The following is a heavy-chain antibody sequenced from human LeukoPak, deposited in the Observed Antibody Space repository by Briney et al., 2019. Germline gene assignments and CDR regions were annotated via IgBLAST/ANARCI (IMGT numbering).Heavy chain of an antibody. Sequence: GGSLRLSCAASGFTFSSYGMHWVRQAPGKGLEWVAVIWYDGSNKYYADSVKGRFTISRDNSKNTLYLQMNSLRAEDTAVYYCARGLHYDSSGYSDGMDVWGQGTTVTVSS. V-gene: IGHV3-33*01. J-gene: IGHJ6*02. CDR2: IWYDGSNK. CDR3: ARGLHYDSSGYSDGMDV. D-gene: IGHD3-22*01. CDR1: GFTFSSYG.